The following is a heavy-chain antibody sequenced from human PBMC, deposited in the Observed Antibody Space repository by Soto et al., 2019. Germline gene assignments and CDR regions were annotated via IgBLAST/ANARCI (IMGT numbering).Heavy chain of an antibody. CDR1: GGSISSSSW. CDR3: SRNQTDIVVVVAATQYYYYGMDV. J-gene: IGHJ6*02. CDR2: IYHSGST. Sequence: PSETLSLTFAVSGGSISSSSWWSWVRQPPGKGLEWIGEIYHSGSTNYNPSLKSRVTISVDKYKNQFSLKLSSVNAADTAVYYCSRNQTDIVVVVAATQYYYYGMDVSRQGMTPTFSS. D-gene: IGHD2-15*01. V-gene: IGHV4-4*02.